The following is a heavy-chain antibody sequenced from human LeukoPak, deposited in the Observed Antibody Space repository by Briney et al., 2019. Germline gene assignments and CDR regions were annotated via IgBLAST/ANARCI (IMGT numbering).Heavy chain of an antibody. J-gene: IGHJ4*02. V-gene: IGHV3-30*04. CDR3: AKDIKLGAIVPELED. D-gene: IGHD3-16*02. CDR1: GFTFSSYA. CDR2: ISYDGSNK. Sequence: GGSLRLSCAASGFTFSSYAMHWVRQAPGKGLEWVAVISYDGSNKYYADSVKGRFTISRDISKNTLYLQMNSLRAEDTAVYYCAKDIKLGAIVPELEDWGQGTLVTVSS.